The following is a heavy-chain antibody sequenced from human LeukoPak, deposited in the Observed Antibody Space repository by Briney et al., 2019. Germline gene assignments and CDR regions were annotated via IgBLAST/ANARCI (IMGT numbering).Heavy chain of an antibody. Sequence: GGSLRLSCAASGFTFSDYYMGWIRQAPGEGLECISYIGSGSGITVYYADSVKGRFTISRDNAKNSLSLQMNSLRAEDTAVYYCARAVGSWELDYWGQGSLVTVSS. D-gene: IGHD1-26*01. V-gene: IGHV3-11*04. J-gene: IGHJ4*02. CDR3: ARAVGSWELDY. CDR1: GFTFSDYY. CDR2: IGSGSGITV.